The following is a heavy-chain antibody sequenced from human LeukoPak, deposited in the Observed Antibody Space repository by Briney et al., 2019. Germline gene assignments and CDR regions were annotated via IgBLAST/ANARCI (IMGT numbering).Heavy chain of an antibody. D-gene: IGHD6-6*01. CDR2: ISSSSSTK. J-gene: IGHJ4*02. V-gene: IGHV3-48*02. CDR3: AGEYSSSSGKALDY. CDR1: GFTFSSYS. Sequence: GGSLRLSCAASGFTFSSYSMNWVRQAPGKGLEWVSYISSSSSTKYHADSVRGRFTISRDNAKNSLYLQMNSLRDEDTAVYYCAGEYSSSSGKALDYWGQGTLVTVSS.